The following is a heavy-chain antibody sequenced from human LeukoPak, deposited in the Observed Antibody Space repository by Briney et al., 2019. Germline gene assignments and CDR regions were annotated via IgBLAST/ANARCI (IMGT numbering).Heavy chain of an antibody. D-gene: IGHD3-22*01. CDR3: ARSEDYYDSSGYYYGFDY. V-gene: IGHV1-69*05. CDR1: GGTFSSYA. Sequence: VKVSCKASGGTFSSYAISWVRQAPGQGLEWMGRIIPIFGTANYAQKFQGRVTITTDESTSTAYMELSSLRSEDTAVYYCARSEDYYDSSGYYYGFDYWGQGTLVTVSS. CDR2: IIPIFGTA. J-gene: IGHJ4*02.